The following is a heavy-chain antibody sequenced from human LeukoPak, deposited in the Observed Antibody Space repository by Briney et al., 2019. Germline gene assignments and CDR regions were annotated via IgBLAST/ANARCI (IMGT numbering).Heavy chain of an antibody. D-gene: IGHD2-15*01. CDR3: ARADTIGDRYCSGGSCYYYYYYYMDV. CDR2: INPNSGGT. CDR1: GYTFTGYY. J-gene: IGHJ6*03. Sequence: GASVKVSCKASGYTFTGYYMHWVRQAPGQGLEWMGWINPNSGGTNYAQKFQGRVTMTRDTSISTAYMELSRLRSDDTAVYYCARADTIGDRYCSGGSCYYYYYYYMDVWGKGTTVTISS. V-gene: IGHV1-2*02.